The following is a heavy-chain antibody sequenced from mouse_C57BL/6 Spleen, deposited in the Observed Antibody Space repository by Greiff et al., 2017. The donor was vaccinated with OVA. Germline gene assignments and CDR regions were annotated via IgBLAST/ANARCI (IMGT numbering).Heavy chain of an antibody. CDR2: IYPSDGST. Sequence: QVQLQQSGPELVKPGASVKLSCKASGYTFTSYDINWVKQRPGQGLEWIGWIYPSDGSTKYNEKFKGEATLTVDTSSSTAYMQLHSLTSEDSAVYCGARGGSSLAWFADWGQGTLVTVSA. CDR3: ARGGSSLAWFAD. CDR1: GYTFTSYD. J-gene: IGHJ3*01. D-gene: IGHD1-1*01. V-gene: IGHV1-85*01.